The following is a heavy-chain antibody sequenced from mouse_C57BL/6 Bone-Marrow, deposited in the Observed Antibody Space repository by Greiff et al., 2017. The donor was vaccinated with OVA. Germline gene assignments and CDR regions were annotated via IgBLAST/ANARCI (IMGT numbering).Heavy chain of an antibody. CDR1: GYTFTSYG. CDR2: IYPRSGNT. J-gene: IGHJ4*01. CDR3: ARGNYDGAMDY. Sequence: QVHVKQSGAELARPGASVKLSCKASGYTFTSYGISWVKQRTGQGLEWIGEIYPRSGNTYYNEKFKGKATLTADKSSSTAYMELRSLTSEDSAVYFCARGNYDGAMDYWGQGTSVTVSS. D-gene: IGHD2-1*01. V-gene: IGHV1-81*01.